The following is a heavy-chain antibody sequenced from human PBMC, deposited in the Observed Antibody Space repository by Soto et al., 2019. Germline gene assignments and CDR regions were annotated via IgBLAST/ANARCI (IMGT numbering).Heavy chain of an antibody. D-gene: IGHD6-25*01. Sequence: GESLKISCKGSGYSFSTYWIAWVRQMPGKGLEWMGIIYPGDSDTRYSPSFQGQVSISVDKSINTAYLHWSSLKASDTAIFYCARRLPSTEFFDIWGQGTMVTVSS. V-gene: IGHV5-51*01. CDR2: IYPGDSDT. J-gene: IGHJ3*02. CDR1: GYSFSTYW. CDR3: ARRLPSTEFFDI.